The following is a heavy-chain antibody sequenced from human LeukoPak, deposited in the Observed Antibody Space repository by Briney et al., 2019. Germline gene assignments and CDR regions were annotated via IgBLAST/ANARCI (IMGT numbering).Heavy chain of an antibody. CDR2: ISAYNGNT. J-gene: IGHJ4*02. V-gene: IGHV1-18*01. CDR3: AREHRSSSTSYLGDY. CDR1: GYTFTSYG. D-gene: IGHD2-2*01. Sequence: ASVKVSCKASGYTFTSYGISWVRQAPGQGLEWMGWISAYNGNTNYAQKLQGRVTMPTDTSPSTAYMELRSLRSDDTAVYYCAREHRSSSTSYLGDYWGQGTLVTVSS.